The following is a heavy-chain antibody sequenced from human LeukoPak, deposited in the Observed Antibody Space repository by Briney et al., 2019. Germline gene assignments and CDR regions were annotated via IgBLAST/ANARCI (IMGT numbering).Heavy chain of an antibody. CDR1: GYTFTSYD. V-gene: IGHV1-8*03. CDR2: MNPNSGNT. CDR3: AREGDNWFDP. J-gene: IGHJ5*02. Sequence: ASVKVSCKASGYTFTSYDINWVRQATGQGLEWMGWMNPNSGNTGYAQKSQGRVTITRNTSISTAYMELSSLRSEDTAVYYCAREGDNWFDPWGQGTLVTVSS.